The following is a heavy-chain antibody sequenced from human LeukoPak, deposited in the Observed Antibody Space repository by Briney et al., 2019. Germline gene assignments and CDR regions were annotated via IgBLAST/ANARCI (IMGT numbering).Heavy chain of an antibody. D-gene: IGHD1-26*01. CDR3: TTDGGEIMGYFDF. CDR2: IKRKTDGETT. V-gene: IGHV3-15*05. Sequence: GGSLRLSCAASGFTFSDAWLTWVRQVPGKGLEWVGRIKRKTDGETTDYAAPVKGRFTISRDDSKNTVYLQMNSLKTEDTAVYYCTTDGGEIMGYFDFWGQGTLVIVSS. J-gene: IGHJ4*02. CDR1: GFTFSDAW.